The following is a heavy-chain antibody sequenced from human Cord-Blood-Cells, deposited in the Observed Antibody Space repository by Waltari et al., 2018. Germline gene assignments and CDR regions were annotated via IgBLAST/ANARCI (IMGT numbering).Heavy chain of an antibody. CDR2: ISSSSSDI. D-gene: IGHD6-19*01. CDR1: GFTFSRYS. Sequence: EVQLVESGGGLVKPGGSLRLSCAASGFTFSRYSMNWVRPAPGKGRGVVSSISSSSSDIYYAASVKGRFTISRDNAKNALYLQMNSLRAEDTAVYYCARETDSSGWYYFDYWGQGTLVTVSS. CDR3: ARETDSSGWYYFDY. V-gene: IGHV3-21*01. J-gene: IGHJ4*02.